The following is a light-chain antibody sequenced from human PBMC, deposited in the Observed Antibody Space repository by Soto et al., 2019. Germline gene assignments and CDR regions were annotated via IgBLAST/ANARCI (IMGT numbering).Light chain of an antibody. CDR1: SSDVGGYNY. CDR3: SSYAASNNLGV. J-gene: IGLJ2*01. CDR2: EVS. Sequence: QSVLTQPPPASGSPGQSVTISCIGTSSDVGGYNYVSWYQQHPRKAPKLMIYEVSKRPSGVPDRFSGSKSGNTASLTVSGLQAEDEADYYCSSYAASNNLGVFGGGTKLTVL. V-gene: IGLV2-8*01.